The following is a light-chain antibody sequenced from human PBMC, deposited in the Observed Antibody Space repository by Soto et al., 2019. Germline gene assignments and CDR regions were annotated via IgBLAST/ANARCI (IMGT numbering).Light chain of an antibody. CDR3: QQYDHLLPLYT. V-gene: IGKV1-33*01. CDR1: HDITNY. J-gene: IGKJ2*01. CDR2: DVS. Sequence: DIQMTQSPTSLSASVGDRVTITCQASHDITNYLNWYQQRPGKAPRLLIYDVSNLQKGVPSRFSGSGSDPHFTLTISSLQPEDTATYYCQQYDHLLPLYTFGQGTKLEIK.